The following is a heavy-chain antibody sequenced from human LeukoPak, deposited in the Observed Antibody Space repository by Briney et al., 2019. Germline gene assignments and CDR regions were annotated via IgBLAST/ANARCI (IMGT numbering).Heavy chain of an antibody. Sequence: NTGGSLRLSCAASGFTFSSYSMNWVRQAPGKGLEWVSSISSSSSYIYYADSVKGRFTISRDNSKNTLYLQMNSLRAEDTAVYYCAKDLGRVTIFGVVIILDYWGQGTLVTVSS. CDR2: ISSSSSYI. V-gene: IGHV3-21*01. CDR1: GFTFSSYS. J-gene: IGHJ4*02. D-gene: IGHD3-3*01. CDR3: AKDLGRVTIFGVVIILDY.